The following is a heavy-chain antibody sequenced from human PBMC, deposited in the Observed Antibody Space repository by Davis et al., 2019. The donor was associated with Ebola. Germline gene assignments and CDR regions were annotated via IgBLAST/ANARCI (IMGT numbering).Heavy chain of an antibody. CDR3: AREVSGYDSPYYHMDV. Sequence: ARSLTLSCAASGFTVSSYDMHWVRHATGKGLEWVSSMDPAGATYYPDSVRGRFSISRDGAKNSLYLHMHSLRLGDTAVYYCAREVSGYDSPYYHMDVWGQGTAVTVSS. V-gene: IGHV3-13*04. CDR1: GFTVSSYD. J-gene: IGHJ6*03. D-gene: IGHD5-12*01. CDR2: MDPAGAT.